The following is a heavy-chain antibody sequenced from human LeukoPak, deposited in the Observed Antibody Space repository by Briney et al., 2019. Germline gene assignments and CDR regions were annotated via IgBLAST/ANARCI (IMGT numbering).Heavy chain of an antibody. D-gene: IGHD3-16*02. J-gene: IGHJ4*02. V-gene: IGHV3-11*01. CDR1: GFTFSDYY. Sequence: GGSLRLSCAASGFTFSDYYMSWIRQAPGKGLEWVSYISSSGSTIYYADSVKGRFTISRDNAKNSLYLQMNSLRAEDTAVYYCASRSDDYVWGSYRGRYFDYWGQGTLDTVSS. CDR2: ISSSGSTI. CDR3: ASRSDDYVWGSYRGRYFDY.